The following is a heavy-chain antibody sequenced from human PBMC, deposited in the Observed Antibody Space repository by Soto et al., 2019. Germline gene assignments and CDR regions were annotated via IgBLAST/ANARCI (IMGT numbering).Heavy chain of an antibody. CDR3: AKVARPTVTGYYTMDV. CDR2: FSGSGGTT. V-gene: IGHV3-23*01. Sequence: EVQLLESGGGLVQPGGSLRLSCAASGFTFSSYAMNWVRQAPGKGLEWVSTFSGSGGTTYYADSVKGRFTISRDNSKNTLYLQMNSLRADDTAVYYCAKVARPTVTGYYTMDVWGQGTTVTVSS. CDR1: GFTFSSYA. J-gene: IGHJ6*02. D-gene: IGHD4-17*01.